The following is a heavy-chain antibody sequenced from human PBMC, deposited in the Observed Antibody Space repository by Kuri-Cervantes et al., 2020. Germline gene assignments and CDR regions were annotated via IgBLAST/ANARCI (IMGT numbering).Heavy chain of an antibody. J-gene: IGHJ6*02. Sequence: GESLKISCAASGFTFSSYGMHWVRQAPGEGLEWVAVISYDGSYKYYAGSVKGRFTISRDNSKNTLYLQMNSLRAEDTAVYYCAKGRSVNWNYFSGMDVWGQGTTVTVSS. CDR3: AKGRSVNWNYFSGMDV. D-gene: IGHD1-1*01. V-gene: IGHV3-30*18. CDR2: ISYDGSYK. CDR1: GFTFSSYG.